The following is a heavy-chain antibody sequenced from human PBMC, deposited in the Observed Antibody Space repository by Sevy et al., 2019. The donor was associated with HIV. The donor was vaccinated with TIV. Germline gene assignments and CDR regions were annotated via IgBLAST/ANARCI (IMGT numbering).Heavy chain of an antibody. CDR3: AKDLDTGNVTGNLFGP. J-gene: IGHJ5*02. CDR2: IKQDGSEK. CDR1: GFTFSSYW. D-gene: IGHD5-18*01. Sequence: GGSLRLSCAASGFTFSSYWMSWVRQAPGKGLEWVANIKQDGSEKYYVDSVKGRFTISRDNAKNSLYLQMNSLRAEDTAVYYCAKDLDTGNVTGNLFGPWGQGTLVTVSS. V-gene: IGHV3-7*03.